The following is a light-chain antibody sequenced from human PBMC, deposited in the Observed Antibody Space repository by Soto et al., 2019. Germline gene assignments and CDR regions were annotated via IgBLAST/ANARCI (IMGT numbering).Light chain of an antibody. Sequence: EIVMTQSPGTLSLSPGERATLSCRASQRVNSYLAWYQQKPGQAPRLLISDASDRATGIPDRFIGSGSGTDFTLTISRLVPEDFAVYYCQQYGDSPVTFGQGTKV. V-gene: IGKV3-20*01. CDR2: DAS. J-gene: IGKJ1*01. CDR1: QRVNSY. CDR3: QQYGDSPVT.